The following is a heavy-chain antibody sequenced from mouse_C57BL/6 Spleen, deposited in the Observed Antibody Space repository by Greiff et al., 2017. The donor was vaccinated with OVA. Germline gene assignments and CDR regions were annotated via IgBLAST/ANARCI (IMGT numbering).Heavy chain of an antibody. J-gene: IGHJ4*01. Sequence: QVQLQQPGAELVKPGASVKMSCKASGYTFTSYWITWVKQRPGQGLEWIGDIYPGSGSTNYNEKFKSKATLTVATSSSTAYMQLSRLTSEDSAVYSSAKGDNYVSCAMDYWGQGTSVTVSS. CDR2: IYPGSGST. D-gene: IGHD1-3*01. CDR3: AKGDNYVSCAMDY. CDR1: GYTFTSYW. V-gene: IGHV1-55*01.